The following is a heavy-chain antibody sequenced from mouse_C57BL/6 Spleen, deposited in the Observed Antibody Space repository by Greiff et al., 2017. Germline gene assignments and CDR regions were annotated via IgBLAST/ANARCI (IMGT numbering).Heavy chain of an antibody. Sequence: QVQLQQSGAELVRPGASVKLSCKASGYTFTDYYINWVKQRPGQGLEWIARIYPGSGNTYYNEKFKGKATLTAEKSSSTAYMQLSSLTSEDSAVYFCARERANGNYAMDYWGQGTSVTVSS. D-gene: IGHD2-1*01. CDR3: ARERANGNYAMDY. J-gene: IGHJ4*01. V-gene: IGHV1-76*01. CDR2: IYPGSGNT. CDR1: GYTFTDYY.